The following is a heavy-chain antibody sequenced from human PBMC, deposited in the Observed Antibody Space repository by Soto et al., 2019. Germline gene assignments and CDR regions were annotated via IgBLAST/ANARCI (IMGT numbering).Heavy chain of an antibody. CDR1: GFTFSSYW. CDR3: ASLSAPVDY. J-gene: IGHJ4*02. Sequence: GGSLRLSCAASGFTFSSYWMHWVRQVPGKGMEWVSKIDTDGRMTDYADSVKGRFTVSRDNAKNSLYLQMNNLRVEDTAVYHCASLSAPVDYWGQGALVTVSS. V-gene: IGHV3-74*01. D-gene: IGHD2-2*01. CDR2: IDTDGRMT.